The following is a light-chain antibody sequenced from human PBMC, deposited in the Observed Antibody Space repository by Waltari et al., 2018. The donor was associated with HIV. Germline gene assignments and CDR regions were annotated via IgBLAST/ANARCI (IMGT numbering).Light chain of an antibody. CDR1: ALPKQS. CDR3: QSAGGSGSYVV. Sequence: SYELTQPPSVSVSPGQTARITCSGDALPKQSAYWYQQKPGQAPVLVIYKNIERPSGIPARFSGSRSGTTVTLTISGVQAEDEADYHCQSAGGSGSYVVFGGGTKLTVL. CDR2: KNI. J-gene: IGLJ2*01. V-gene: IGLV3-25*03.